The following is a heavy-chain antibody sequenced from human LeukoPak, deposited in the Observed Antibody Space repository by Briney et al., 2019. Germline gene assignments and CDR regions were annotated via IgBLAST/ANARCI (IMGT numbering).Heavy chain of an antibody. CDR2: ICGSGGST. V-gene: IGHV3-23*01. J-gene: IGHJ4*02. CDR1: VFSFSDYK. CDR3: AKGVYYYDSSGFH. Sequence: VGSLRLSCADSVFSFSDYKMSWVRQAPGERLEWVSAICGSGGSTYYADSVKGRVTTSRNNTKNTQYMHINSLRAESTALYYCAKGVYYYDSSGFHWGQGTLVTVSS. D-gene: IGHD3-22*01.